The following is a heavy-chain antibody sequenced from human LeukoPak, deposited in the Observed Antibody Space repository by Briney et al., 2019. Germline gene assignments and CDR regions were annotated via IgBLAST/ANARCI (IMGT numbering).Heavy chain of an antibody. D-gene: IGHD5-12*01. CDR3: AKGGQTDRFDY. CDR2: ITNSGGNT. V-gene: IGHV3-23*01. Sequence: GGSLRLSCAASGFTFPSYAMSWVRQAPGKGLEWVSGITNSGGNTYYADSVKGRFTISRDNSKSTLYLQMNSLRAEDTAVFCCAKGGQTDRFDYWGQGALVTVSS. J-gene: IGHJ4*02. CDR1: GFTFPSYA.